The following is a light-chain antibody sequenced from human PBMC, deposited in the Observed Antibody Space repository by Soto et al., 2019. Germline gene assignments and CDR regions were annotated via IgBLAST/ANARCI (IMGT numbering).Light chain of an antibody. J-gene: IGKJ1*01. Sequence: DIQMTQSPSSVSASVGDTVSITCRATQDINSRLAWFQQQPGRPPKYVIQAATMLQSGFPSRFAGSGSGRDFTLTIHTLQPEDSAPYYCLQVANFPRTFAQGTKVE. V-gene: IGKV1-12*01. CDR2: AAT. CDR3: LQVANFPRT. CDR1: QDINSR.